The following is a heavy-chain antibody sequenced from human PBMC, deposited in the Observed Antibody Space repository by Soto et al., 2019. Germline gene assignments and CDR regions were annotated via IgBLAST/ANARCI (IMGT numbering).Heavy chain of an antibody. Sequence: SETLSLTCTVSGCSISSYYWSWIRQPPGKGLEWIGYIYYSGSTNYNPSLKSRVTISVDTSKNQFSLKLNSMTAEDTAVYYCATVFEYWGQGTPVTVSS. CDR2: IYYSGST. CDR1: GCSISSYY. V-gene: IGHV4-59*12. J-gene: IGHJ4*02. CDR3: ATVFEY.